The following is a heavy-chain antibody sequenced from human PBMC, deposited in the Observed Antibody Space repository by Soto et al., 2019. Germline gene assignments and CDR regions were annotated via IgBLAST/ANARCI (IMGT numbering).Heavy chain of an antibody. CDR1: GFTFSSYW. Sequence: GGSLRLSCAASGFTFSSYWMHWVRQAPGKGLVWVSRINSDGSSTSYADSVKGRFTISSDNAKNTLYLQMNSLRAEDTAVYYCAREDYGGNFDYWGQGTLVTVSS. J-gene: IGHJ4*02. CDR2: INSDGSST. CDR3: AREDYGGNFDY. D-gene: IGHD4-17*01. V-gene: IGHV3-74*01.